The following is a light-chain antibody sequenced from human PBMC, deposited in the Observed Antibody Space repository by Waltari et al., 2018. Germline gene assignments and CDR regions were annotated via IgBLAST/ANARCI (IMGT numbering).Light chain of an antibody. Sequence: QSVLTQPPSVSGAPGQRVTISCTGSSSNIGAGYDVHWYQQLPGTAPKLLIYGNSNRPSGVPDRFSCSNSGTSASLAITGLQAEDEADYYCQSYDSSLSGLVVFGGGTKLTVL. CDR2: GNS. V-gene: IGLV1-40*01. J-gene: IGLJ2*01. CDR3: QSYDSSLSGLVV. CDR1: SSNIGAGYD.